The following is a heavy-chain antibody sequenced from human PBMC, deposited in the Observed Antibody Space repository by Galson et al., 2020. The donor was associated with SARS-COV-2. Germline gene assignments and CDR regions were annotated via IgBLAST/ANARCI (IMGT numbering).Heavy chain of an antibody. V-gene: IGHV4-31*03. Sequence: SETLSLTCTVSGDSITSDGSYWSWIRQHPGKGLEWIGYIFYSGFTYYHPSLKSRLTMSLDTSQNQFSLELTSVTAADTAVYYCASGLGGDYWGPGTLVTVSS. CDR2: IFYSGFT. CDR3: ASGLGGDY. J-gene: IGHJ4*02. CDR1: GDSITSDGSY. D-gene: IGHD1-26*01.